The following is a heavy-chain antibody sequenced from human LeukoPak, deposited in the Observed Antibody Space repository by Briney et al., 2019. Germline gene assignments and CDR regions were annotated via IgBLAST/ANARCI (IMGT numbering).Heavy chain of an antibody. CDR1: GDSVSGSPAV. CDR2: AYYRSKWYI. D-gene: IGHD5-18*01. J-gene: IGHJ6*01. CDR3: ARESRRIQLWLSDYYYYYGMDV. V-gene: IGHV6-1*01. Sequence: SQTLSLTCAISGDSVSGSPAVWNWIRQSPSRGLEWLGRAYYRSKWYIDYAVSVKGRITITPDTSKNQFSLQLNSVTPEDTAVYYCARESRRIQLWLSDYYYYYGMDVWGQGTTVTVSS.